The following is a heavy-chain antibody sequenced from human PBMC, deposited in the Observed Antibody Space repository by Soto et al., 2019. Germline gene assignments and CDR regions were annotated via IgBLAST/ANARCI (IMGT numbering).Heavy chain of an antibody. V-gene: IGHV3-30*18. CDR3: AKGSSLVYYYYYGIDV. J-gene: IGHJ6*02. D-gene: IGHD6-6*01. CDR2: MSNDGSNK. Sequence: GGSLRLSCVASGFTFSGYGMHWVRQAPGKGLEWVAVMSNDGSNKYYADSVKGRFTISRDNSKNMLYLQMNSLRTEDTAVYYCAKGSSLVYYYYYGIDVWGQGTTVTVSS. CDR1: GFTFSGYG.